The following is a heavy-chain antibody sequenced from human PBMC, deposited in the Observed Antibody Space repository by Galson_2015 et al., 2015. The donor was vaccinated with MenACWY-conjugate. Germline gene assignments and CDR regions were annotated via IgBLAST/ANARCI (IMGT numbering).Heavy chain of an antibody. D-gene: IGHD5/OR15-5a*01. CDR2: ISASGGST. CDR1: GFSFRSNA. V-gene: IGHV3-23*01. Sequence: SLRLSCAASGFSFRSNAMSWVRQAPGKGLEWVSAISASGGSTYYPDYAKGRFTISRDNSKNTLFLEMNSLRGEDTALYYCVKERGILSHNYYVYFMDVWGKGTTVTGS. J-gene: IGHJ6*03. CDR3: VKERGILSHNYYVYFMDV.